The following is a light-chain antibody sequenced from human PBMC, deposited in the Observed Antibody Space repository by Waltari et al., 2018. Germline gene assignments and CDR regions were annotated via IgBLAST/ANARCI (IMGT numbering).Light chain of an antibody. CDR3: QVFET. J-gene: IGKJ2*01. V-gene: IGKV1-5*03. CDR2: KAS. CDR1: HTISSG. Sequence: DIQVTQSPSTLSASVGDRVTITCRASHTISSGFAWYQQKPGKAPKLLIYKASFLESGVPSRFSGSGSGTEFTLTISSLQPDDFATYYCQVFETFGQGTKLEIK.